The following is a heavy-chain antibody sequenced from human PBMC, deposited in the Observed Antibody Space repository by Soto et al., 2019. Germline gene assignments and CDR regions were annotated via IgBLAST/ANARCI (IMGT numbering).Heavy chain of an antibody. CDR3: ARDKYTLPDYGMDV. D-gene: IGHD3-16*01. CDR1: GYTFASFY. J-gene: IGHJ6*02. Sequence: ASVKVSCKASGYTFASFYIHWVRQAPGQGLEWMGIISPTSDSTSYAQKFQGRVTMTRDTSTSTVYMELSSLRSEDTAVYYCARDKYTLPDYGMDVWGQGTPVTVSS. CDR2: ISPTSDST. V-gene: IGHV1-46*01.